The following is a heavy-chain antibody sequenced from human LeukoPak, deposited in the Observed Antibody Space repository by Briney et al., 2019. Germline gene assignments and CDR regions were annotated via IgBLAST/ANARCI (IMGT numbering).Heavy chain of an antibody. D-gene: IGHD3-3*01. J-gene: IGHJ5*02. V-gene: IGHV1-8*01. CDR3: ARGLRGSDYDFWSGYYTDNWFDP. Sequence: GASVKVSCKASGYTFTSYDTNWARQATGQGPEWMGWMNPNSGNTGYAQKFQGRVTMTRNTSISTAYMELSSLRSEDTAVYYCARGLRGSDYDFWSGYYTDNWFDPWGQGTLVTVSS. CDR1: GYTFTSYD. CDR2: MNPNSGNT.